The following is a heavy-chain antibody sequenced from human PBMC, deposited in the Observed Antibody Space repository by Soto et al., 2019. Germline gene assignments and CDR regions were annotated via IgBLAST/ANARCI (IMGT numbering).Heavy chain of an antibody. Sequence: ASVKVSCKASGYTFTSYGISWVRQAPGQGLEWMGWISAYNGNTNYAQKLQGRVTMTTDTSTSTAYMELRSLRSDDTAVYYCARDQGGYYSKNYYGMDVWGQGTTVTVSS. CDR3: ARDQGGYYSKNYYGMDV. V-gene: IGHV1-18*01. CDR2: ISAYNGNT. CDR1: GYTFTSYG. J-gene: IGHJ6*02. D-gene: IGHD3-22*01.